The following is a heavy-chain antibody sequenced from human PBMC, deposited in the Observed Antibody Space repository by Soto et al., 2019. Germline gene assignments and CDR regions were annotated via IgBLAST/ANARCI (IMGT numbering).Heavy chain of an antibody. CDR2: INHSGST. J-gene: IGHJ3*02. V-gene: IGHV4-34*01. D-gene: IGHD3-3*01. Sequence: SETLSLTCAVYGWSFSGYYWSWIRQPPGKGLEWIGEINHSGSTNYNPSLKSRVTISVDTSKNQFSLKLSSVTAADTAVYYCAREGITIFGVVISDAFDIWGQGTMVT. CDR3: AREGITIFGVVISDAFDI. CDR1: GWSFSGYY.